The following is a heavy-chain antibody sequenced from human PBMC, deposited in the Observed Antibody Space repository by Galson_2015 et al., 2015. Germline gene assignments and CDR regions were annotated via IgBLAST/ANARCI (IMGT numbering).Heavy chain of an antibody. Sequence: SLRLSCAASGFTFSSYWMSWVRQAPGKGLEWVANIKQDGSEKYYVDSVKGRFTISRDNAKNSLYLQMNSLRAEDTAVYYCARVRAMVWLLSQVWFDPWGQGTLVTVS. CDR3: ARVRAMVWLLSQVWFDP. CDR2: IKQDGSEK. CDR1: GFTFSSYW. J-gene: IGHJ5*02. V-gene: IGHV3-7*01. D-gene: IGHD3-3*01.